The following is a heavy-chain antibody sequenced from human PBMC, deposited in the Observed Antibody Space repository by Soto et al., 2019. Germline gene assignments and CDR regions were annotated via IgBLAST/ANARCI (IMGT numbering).Heavy chain of an antibody. D-gene: IGHD3-9*01. V-gene: IGHV1-2*04. J-gene: IGHJ5*02. CDR3: ARDWGHYDTLTGLYQPPDGRLDP. CDR2: INPNSGGT. Sequence: GASVKVSCKASGYTFTGYYMHWVRQAPGQGLEWMGWINPNSGGTNYAQKFQGWVTMTRDTSISTAYMELSRLRSDDTAVYYCARDWGHYDTLTGLYQPPDGRLDPWGQGTLVTVSS. CDR1: GYTFTGYY.